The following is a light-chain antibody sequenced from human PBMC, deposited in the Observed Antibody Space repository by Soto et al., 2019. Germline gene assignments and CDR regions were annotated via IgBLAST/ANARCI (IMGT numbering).Light chain of an antibody. V-gene: IGKV1-5*01. J-gene: IGKJ1*01. CDR3: PQSHMFL. Sequence: DIQMNQSPSTLSASVGERVTITCRASQSVSTWLAWYQQKPGKAPKLLIYDASSLESGVPSRFSGSGSGTEFNRTFSSLRANDCGTYVCPQSHMFLFGQWTKVDIK. CDR2: DAS. CDR1: QSVSTW.